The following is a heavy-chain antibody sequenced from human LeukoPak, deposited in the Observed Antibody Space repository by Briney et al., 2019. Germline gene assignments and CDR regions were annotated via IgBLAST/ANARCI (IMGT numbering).Heavy chain of an antibody. CDR1: GDSISTYY. Sequence: SEALSLTCTVSGDSISTYYWSWIRQPPGKGLEWIGYIFYSRSPNYNPSLKSRVTISVDTSKDQFSLKLGSVTAADTAFYYCARGRYTYAGYYFDYWGRGTLVTVSS. CDR3: ARGRYTYAGYYFDY. V-gene: IGHV4-59*01. CDR2: IFYSRSP. J-gene: IGHJ4*02. D-gene: IGHD5-18*01.